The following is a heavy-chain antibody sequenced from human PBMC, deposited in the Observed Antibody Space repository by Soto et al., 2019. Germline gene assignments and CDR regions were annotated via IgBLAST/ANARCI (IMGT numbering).Heavy chain of an antibody. CDR3: ARDPPLSSIVVVGVDDF. CDR2: ISSLSTYT. Sequence: EVQLVESGGGLGKPGGSLGLSCEASGFSFSSYNMNWVRQAPGRGLEWVPSISSLSTYTNYADSVKGRFTISRDNDKNSLYLQMDSLRVEDTAVYYCARDPPLSSIVVVGVDDFWGQGTLVTVSS. D-gene: IGHD2-15*01. CDR1: GFSFSSYN. V-gene: IGHV3-21*02. J-gene: IGHJ4*02.